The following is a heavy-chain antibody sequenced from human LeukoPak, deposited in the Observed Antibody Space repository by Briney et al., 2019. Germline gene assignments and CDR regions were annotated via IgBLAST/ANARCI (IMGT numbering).Heavy chain of an antibody. Sequence: SETLSLTCTVSGGSISSSSYYWDWIRQPPGKGLEWIGSIYYSGSTYYNPSLKSRVTISVDTSKNQLSLKLSSVTAADTAVYYCARAWELPGGWFDPWGQGTLVTVSS. CDR2: IYYSGST. CDR1: GGSISSSSYY. D-gene: IGHD1-26*01. V-gene: IGHV4-39*01. CDR3: ARAWELPGGWFDP. J-gene: IGHJ5*02.